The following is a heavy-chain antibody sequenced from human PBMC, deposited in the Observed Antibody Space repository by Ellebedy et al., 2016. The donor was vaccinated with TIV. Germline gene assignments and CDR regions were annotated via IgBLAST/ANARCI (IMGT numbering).Heavy chain of an antibody. D-gene: IGHD3-10*01. Sequence: GGSLRLSXAASGSTFSSYALNWVRQAPGKGLEWVSAISGSGGSTYYADSVKGRFTSSRDNSKNTLYLQMNSLRAEDTAVYYCASRSGSYPPKIDYWGQGTLVTVSS. CDR2: ISGSGGST. CDR1: GSTFSSYA. V-gene: IGHV3-23*01. J-gene: IGHJ4*02. CDR3: ASRSGSYPPKIDY.